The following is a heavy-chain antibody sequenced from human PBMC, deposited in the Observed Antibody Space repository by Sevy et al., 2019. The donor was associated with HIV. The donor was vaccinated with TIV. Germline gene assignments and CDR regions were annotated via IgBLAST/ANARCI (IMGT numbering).Heavy chain of an antibody. J-gene: IGHJ4*02. CDR2: ISRNSGSI. CDR1: GFTFDDYA. D-gene: IGHD6-13*01. Sequence: GGYLRLSCAASGFTFDDYAMHWVRQAPGKGLEWVSGISRNSGSIGYADSVKGRFTISRDNAKNSLYLQMNSLRAEDSALYYCAKDMRSASGTTTFDYWGQGTMVTVSS. V-gene: IGHV3-9*01. CDR3: AKDMRSASGTTTFDY.